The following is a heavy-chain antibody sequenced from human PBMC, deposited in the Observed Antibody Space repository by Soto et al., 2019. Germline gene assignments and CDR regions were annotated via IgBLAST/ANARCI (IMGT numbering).Heavy chain of an antibody. Sequence: QVQLVQSGAEVKKPGASMKVSCKASGYIFANHYIHWVRQAPGQGLEWMGIINPSGGSTNYLQKFQGRVTMTRDTSTSTVYMELSSLRSEDTAVYFCARADYYDGSGFYYEYWGQGTLVTVSS. CDR3: ARADYYDGSGFYYEY. J-gene: IGHJ4*02. D-gene: IGHD3-22*01. V-gene: IGHV1-46*01. CDR1: GYIFANHY. CDR2: INPSGGST.